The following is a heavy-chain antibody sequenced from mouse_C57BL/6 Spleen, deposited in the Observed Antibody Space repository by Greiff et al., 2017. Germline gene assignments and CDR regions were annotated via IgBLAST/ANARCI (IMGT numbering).Heavy chain of an antibody. CDR2: IYPGSGST. CDR3: ARLRGDGWFAY. V-gene: IGHV1-55*01. J-gene: IGHJ3*01. D-gene: IGHD2-13*01. CDR1: GYTFTSYW. Sequence: QVQLQQSGAELVKPGASVKMSCTASGYTFTSYWITWVKQRPGQGLEWIGDIYPGSGSTNYNEKFKSKATLTVDTSSSTAYLQLSSLTSEDDAVYYCARLRGDGWFAYWGQGTLVTVSA.